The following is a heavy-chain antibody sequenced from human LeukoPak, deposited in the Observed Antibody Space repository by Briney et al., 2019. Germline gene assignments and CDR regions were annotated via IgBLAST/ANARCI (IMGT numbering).Heavy chain of an antibody. D-gene: IGHD3-22*01. Sequence: ASVKVSCKASGYTFTSYGISWVRQAPGQGLEWMGWISAYNGNTNYAQKLQGRVTMTTDKSTSTAYMELSSLRSDDTAVYYCARTFSRDSSGYYGSFGFDPWGQGTLVTVSS. CDR1: GYTFTSYG. CDR3: ARTFSRDSSGYYGSFGFDP. V-gene: IGHV1-18*01. CDR2: ISAYNGNT. J-gene: IGHJ5*02.